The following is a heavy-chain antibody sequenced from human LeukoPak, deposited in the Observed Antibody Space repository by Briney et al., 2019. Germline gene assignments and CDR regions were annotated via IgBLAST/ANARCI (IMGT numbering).Heavy chain of an antibody. Sequence: GGSLRLSCAASGFTLSSYAMSWVRQAPGKGLEWVSAISDTGNTYHADSVKGRFTISRDSSKNALFLQMNRLRPEDAAVYYCAKAPVTTCRGAFCYPFDYWGLGTLVTVSS. J-gene: IGHJ4*02. D-gene: IGHD2-15*01. CDR1: GFTLSSYA. CDR2: ISDTGNT. CDR3: AKAPVTTCRGAFCYPFDY. V-gene: IGHV3-23*01.